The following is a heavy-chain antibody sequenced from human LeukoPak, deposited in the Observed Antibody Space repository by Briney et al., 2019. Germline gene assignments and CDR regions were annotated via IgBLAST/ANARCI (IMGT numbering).Heavy chain of an antibody. CDR2: IYHSGST. V-gene: IGHV4-30-2*01. CDR3: AREPLGRYCSSTSCYNDAFDI. Sequence: PSQTLSLTCAVSGGSISSGGYSWSWIRQPPGKGLEWIGYIYHSGSTYYNPSLKSRVTISVDRSKNQFSLKLSSVTAADTAVYYCAREPLGRYCSSTSCYNDAFDIWGQGTMVTVSS. J-gene: IGHJ3*02. D-gene: IGHD2-2*02. CDR1: GGSISSGGYS.